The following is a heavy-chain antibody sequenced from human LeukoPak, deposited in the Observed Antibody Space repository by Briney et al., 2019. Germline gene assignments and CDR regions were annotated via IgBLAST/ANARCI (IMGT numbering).Heavy chain of an antibody. CDR2: ISGSGRST. V-gene: IGHV3-23*01. D-gene: IGHD6-19*01. Sequence: GGSLRLSCAASGFTFSSYAMGWVRQAAGKGLEWVSAISGSGRSTYYADSVNGRFTISRDNSKDTLYLQMNSLRAEDTAVYYCAKDLRSGWYFDYWGQGALVTVSS. CDR1: GFTFSSYA. CDR3: AKDLRSGWYFDY. J-gene: IGHJ4*02.